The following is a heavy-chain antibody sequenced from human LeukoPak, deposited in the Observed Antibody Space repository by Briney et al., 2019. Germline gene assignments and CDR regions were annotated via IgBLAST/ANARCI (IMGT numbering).Heavy chain of an antibody. CDR3: ARGGELLYKVYYFDY. CDR1: GGSFSGYY. CDR2: INHSGST. V-gene: IGHV4-34*01. J-gene: IGHJ4*02. D-gene: IGHD2-2*02. Sequence: SETLSLTCAVYGGSFSGYYWSWIRQPPGKGLEWIGEINHSGSTNYNPSLKSRVTISVDTSKNQFSLKLSSVTAADTAVYYCARGGELLYKVYYFDYWGQGTLVTVSS.